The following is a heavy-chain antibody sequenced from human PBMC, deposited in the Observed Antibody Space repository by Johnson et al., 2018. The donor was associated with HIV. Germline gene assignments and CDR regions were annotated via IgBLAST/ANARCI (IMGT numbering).Heavy chain of an antibody. CDR3: ASLSSSGAFDI. J-gene: IGHJ3*02. Sequence: QMQLVESGGGVVQPGRSLRLSCAASGFTFSSYGMHWVRQAPGKGLEWVAVMSYDGNSKFYADSVKGRFTISRDNSKNTLFLQMNSLRAEDTAVYYCASLSSSGAFDIWGQGTMVTVSS. CDR2: MSYDGNSK. V-gene: IGHV3-30*03. CDR1: GFTFSSYG. D-gene: IGHD6-6*01.